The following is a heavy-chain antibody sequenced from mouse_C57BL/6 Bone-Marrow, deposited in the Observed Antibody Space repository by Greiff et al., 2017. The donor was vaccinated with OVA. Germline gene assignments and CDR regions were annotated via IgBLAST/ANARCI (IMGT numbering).Heavy chain of an antibody. V-gene: IGHV1-26*01. Sequence: EVQLQQSGPELVKPGASVKISCKASGYTFTDYFMNWVKQSHGKSLEWIGDINPNNGGTSYNQKFKGKATLTVDKSSSTAYMELRSLTSEDSAVYYCARRDDYDEGYYFDYWGQGTTLTVSS. CDR2: INPNNGGT. CDR1: GYTFTDYF. J-gene: IGHJ2*01. D-gene: IGHD2-4*01. CDR3: ARRDDYDEGYYFDY.